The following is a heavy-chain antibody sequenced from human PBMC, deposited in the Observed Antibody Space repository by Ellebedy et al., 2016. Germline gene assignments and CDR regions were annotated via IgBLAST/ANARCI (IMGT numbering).Heavy chain of an antibody. CDR1: GFTFSRHA. J-gene: IGHJ4*02. Sequence: GGSLRLXCVASGFTFSRHAMHWARQAPGKGLEWVASVSYDGYYKYYPDSVKGRFTVSRDNSKNTLYVEMNGLSSDDTAIYYCAKDSTVGGGSPNADRYFALWGQGTLVTVSP. D-gene: IGHD1-26*01. V-gene: IGHV3-30-3*01. CDR2: VSYDGYYK. CDR3: AKDSTVGGGSPNADRYFAL.